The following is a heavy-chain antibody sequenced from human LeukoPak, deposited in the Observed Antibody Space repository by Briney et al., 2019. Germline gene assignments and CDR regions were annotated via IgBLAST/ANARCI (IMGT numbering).Heavy chain of an antibody. CDR2: IHHGGTT. D-gene: IGHD2-21*01. CDR1: GGSISSDIW. J-gene: IGHJ3*02. V-gene: IGHV4-4*02. CDR3: ARGVVVADAFDI. Sequence: SETLSLTCAVSGGSISSDIWWSWVRQPPGKGLEWIGEIHHGGTTAFKPSLKSRVTISVDTSKNQFSLKLSSVTAADTAVYYCARGVVVADAFDIWGQGTMVTVSS.